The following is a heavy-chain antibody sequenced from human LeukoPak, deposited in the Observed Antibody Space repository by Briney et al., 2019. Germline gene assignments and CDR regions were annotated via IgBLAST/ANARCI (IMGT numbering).Heavy chain of an antibody. J-gene: IGHJ5*02. Sequence: ASVKVSCKASGYTFTSYGISWVRQAPGQGLEWMGGFIPIFGTANYAQKFQGRVTITADESTSTAYMELSSLKSEDTAVYYCARGPLRFMTNWFDPWGQGTLVTVSS. CDR1: GYTFTSYG. D-gene: IGHD3-3*01. CDR2: FIPIFGTA. CDR3: ARGPLRFMTNWFDP. V-gene: IGHV1-69*13.